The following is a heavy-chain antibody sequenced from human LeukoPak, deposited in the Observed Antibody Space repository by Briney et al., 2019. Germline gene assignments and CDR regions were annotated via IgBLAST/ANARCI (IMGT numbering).Heavy chain of an antibody. D-gene: IGHD1-14*01. CDR2: ISYDGSNK. CDR3: ARDPLRREAYYFDY. CDR1: GFTFSSYA. Sequence: GRSLRLSCAASGFTFSSYAMHWVRQAPGKGLEWVAVISYDGSNKYYADSVEGRFTISRDNSKNTLYLQMNSLRAEDTAVYYCARDPLRREAYYFDYWGQGTLVTVSS. V-gene: IGHV3-30-3*01. J-gene: IGHJ4*02.